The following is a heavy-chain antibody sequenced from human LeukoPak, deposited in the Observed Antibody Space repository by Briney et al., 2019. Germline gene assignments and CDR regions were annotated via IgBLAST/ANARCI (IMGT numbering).Heavy chain of an antibody. J-gene: IGHJ4*02. CDR2: INTDGSST. D-gene: IGHD2-8*02. CDR1: GFTFSSYW. V-gene: IGHV3-74*01. CDR3: AKDCPLPRDRVLRRCLDY. Sequence: GGSLRLSCAASGFTFSSYWMHWVRQAPGKGLVWVSRINTDGSSTSYADSVKGRFTISRDNAKNTLYLQMNSLRAEDTAVYYCAKDCPLPRDRVLRRCLDYWGQGTLVTVSS.